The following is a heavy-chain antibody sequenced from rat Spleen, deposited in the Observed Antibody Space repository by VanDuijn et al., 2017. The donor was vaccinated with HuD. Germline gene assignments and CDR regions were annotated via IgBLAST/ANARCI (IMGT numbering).Heavy chain of an antibody. J-gene: IGHJ4*01. V-gene: IGHV5-29*01. CDR2: LSYDGHTT. CDR1: GFTFSHYG. Sequence: EVQLVESGGDLVQPGRSMKLTCAASGFTFSHYGMAWVRQAPTKGLEWVATLSYDGHTTYYRDSVKGRFTISRDIAKSTLYLQMDSLGSEDKATYYCARHYGGYSEYVMDAWGQGASVTVSS. CDR3: ARHYGGYSEYVMDA. D-gene: IGHD1-11*01.